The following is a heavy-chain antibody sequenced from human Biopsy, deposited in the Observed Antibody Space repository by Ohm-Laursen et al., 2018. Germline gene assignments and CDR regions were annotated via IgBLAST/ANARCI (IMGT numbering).Heavy chain of an antibody. CDR2: ISYNERT. CDR3: VREPKTGTAEAWYFDL. CDR1: GASVKTSGYF. Sequence: SQTLSLTCSVSGASVKTSGYFWAWIRQRPGKGLEWVGYISYNERTHYNPSLTSRLAISFDTSNNRISLQLRSVSVADTAVYYCVREPKTGTAEAWYFDLWGRGSRSLSP. D-gene: IGHD3-9*01. J-gene: IGHJ2*01. V-gene: IGHV4-31*03.